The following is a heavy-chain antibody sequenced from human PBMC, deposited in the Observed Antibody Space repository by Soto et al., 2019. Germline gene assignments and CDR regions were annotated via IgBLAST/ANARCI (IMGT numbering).Heavy chain of an antibody. J-gene: IGHJ6*02. Sequence: SLRLSCAASGFTFSNYAMHWVRQAPGKGLEWVAVISYDGSNKYYADSVKGRSTISRDNSKNTLYLQMNSLRAEDTAVYYCARDRRGMDVWGQGTTVTVSS. V-gene: IGHV3-30-3*01. CDR2: ISYDGSNK. CDR1: GFTFSNYA. CDR3: ARDRRGMDV.